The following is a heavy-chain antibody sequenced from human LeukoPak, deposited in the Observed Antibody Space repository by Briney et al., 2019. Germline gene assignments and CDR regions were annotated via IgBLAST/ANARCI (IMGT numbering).Heavy chain of an antibody. J-gene: IGHJ6*02. V-gene: IGHV3-11*01. D-gene: IGHD3-3*01. CDR1: GFTFSDYY. CDR2: ISSSGSTI. CDR3: ARDRITIFGVVFYYGMDV. Sequence: GSLRLSCAASGFTFSDYYMSWIRQAPGKGLEWVSYISSSGSTIYYADSVKGRFTISRDNAKNSLYLQMNSLRAEDTAVYYCARDRITIFGVVFYYGMDVRGQGTTVTVSS.